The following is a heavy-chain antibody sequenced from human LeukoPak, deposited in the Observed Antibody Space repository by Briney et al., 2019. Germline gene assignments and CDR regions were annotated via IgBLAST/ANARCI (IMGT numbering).Heavy chain of an antibody. CDR1: GGSISSSSYY. CDR2: IYYSGST. CDR3: ARLWFGELFGY. D-gene: IGHD3-10*01. V-gene: IGHV4-39*01. J-gene: IGHJ4*02. Sequence: SETLSLTCTVSGGSISSSSYYWGWIRQPPGKGLEWIGSIYYSGSTYYNPSLKSRVTISVDTSKNQFSLKLSSVTAADTAVYYCARLWFGELFGYWGQGTLVTVSS.